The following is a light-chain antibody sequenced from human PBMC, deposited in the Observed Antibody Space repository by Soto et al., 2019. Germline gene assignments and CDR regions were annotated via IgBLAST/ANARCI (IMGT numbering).Light chain of an antibody. V-gene: IGKV3-11*01. J-gene: IGKJ1*01. CDR1: QDVGKY. Sequence: LSLSPGDRATPSCTASQDVGKYLAWYQQNPGQAPRLLIYDTSNRASGIPARFSGSGSGTDFTLTISSLQPDEFATYYCKQYNSYPWTVGKGTKVDIK. CDR2: DTS. CDR3: KQYNSYPWT.